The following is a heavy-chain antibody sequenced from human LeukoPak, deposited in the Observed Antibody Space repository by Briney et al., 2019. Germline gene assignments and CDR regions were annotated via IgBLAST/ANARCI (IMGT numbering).Heavy chain of an antibody. V-gene: IGHV1-2*02. J-gene: IGHJ4*02. D-gene: IGHD2-2*01. Sequence: ASVKVSCKASGYTFTGYYIHWVRQAPGQGLEWMGWINPTSFGTKYEQKFQGRVTMTRDTSISTDYMELSDLRSDDTAVYYGARGCSSSSCRGGADYWGQGTLVTVSS. CDR3: ARGCSSSSCRGGADY. CDR2: INPTSFGT. CDR1: GYTFTGYY.